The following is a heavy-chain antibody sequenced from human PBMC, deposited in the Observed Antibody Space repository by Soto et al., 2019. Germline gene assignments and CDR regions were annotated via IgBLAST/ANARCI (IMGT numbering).Heavy chain of an antibody. V-gene: IGHV1-18*01. CDR2: ISAYNGNT. D-gene: IGHD6-13*01. J-gene: IGHJ4*02. Sequence: ASVKVSCKASGYTLTSYGISWVRQAPGQGLEWMGWISAYNGNTNYAQKLQGRVTMTTDTSTSTAYMELRSLRSDDTAVYYCARVNAAGLHFDYWGQGTLVTVSS. CDR1: GYTLTSYG. CDR3: ARVNAAGLHFDY.